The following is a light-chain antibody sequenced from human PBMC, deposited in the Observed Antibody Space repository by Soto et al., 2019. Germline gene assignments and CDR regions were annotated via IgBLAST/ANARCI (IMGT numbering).Light chain of an antibody. V-gene: IGLV2-8*01. CDR2: EVS. J-gene: IGLJ2*01. CDR1: SSDVGGYNY. Sequence: QSALTQPPSASGSPGQSVTISCTGTSSDVGGYNYVSWYQQHPGKAPKLMIYEVSKRPSGVPDRFSGSKAGNTASLTVSGLQDEDAADYYCRSYAGSNNVVFGGGTKLTVL. CDR3: RSYAGSNNVV.